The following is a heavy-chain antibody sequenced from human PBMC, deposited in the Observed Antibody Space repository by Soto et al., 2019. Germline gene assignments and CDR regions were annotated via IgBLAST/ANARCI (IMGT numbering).Heavy chain of an antibody. V-gene: IGHV3-53*04. J-gene: IGHJ6*02. CDR2: IYSGDGT. Sequence: EVQLVESGGGLVQPGGSLRLSCAASGFTVSTNYMNWVRQAPGKGLEWVSVIYSGDGTYYADSVKGRFTISRHNSKNTLYLQMNSLRVEDTAVYYCARNPPPIVSGVTRYGMDVWGQGTTVIVSS. CDR1: GFTVSTNY. D-gene: IGHD3-10*01. CDR3: ARNPPPIVSGVTRYGMDV.